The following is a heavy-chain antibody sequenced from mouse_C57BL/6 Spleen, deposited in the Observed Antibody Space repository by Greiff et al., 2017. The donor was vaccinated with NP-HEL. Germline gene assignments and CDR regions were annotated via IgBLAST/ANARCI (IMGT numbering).Heavy chain of an antibody. CDR1: GYTFTSYW. Sequence: QVQLQQPGAELVKPGASVKLSCKASGYTFTSYWMHWVKQRPGQGLEWIGMIHPNSGSTNYNEKFKSKATLTVDKSSSTAYMQLSSLTSEDSAVYYCARRAGHYYAMDYWGQGTSVTVSS. V-gene: IGHV1-64*01. J-gene: IGHJ4*01. CDR3: ARRAGHYYAMDY. CDR2: IHPNSGST. D-gene: IGHD3-3*01.